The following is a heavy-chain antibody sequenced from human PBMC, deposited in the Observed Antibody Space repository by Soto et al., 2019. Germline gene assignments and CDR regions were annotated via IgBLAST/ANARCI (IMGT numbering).Heavy chain of an antibody. V-gene: IGHV3-30*18. Sequence: SWGSLRLSCTASGFTFINYGMHFFRHSPFKGLEWVAVISYDGKNKYYGDSVKGRFTISRDNSKNTLYLQMNSLRAEDTAVYYCAKDGNYGDYVSAMDVWGQGTMVTVSS. CDR2: ISYDGKNK. J-gene: IGHJ6*02. D-gene: IGHD4-17*01. CDR3: AKDGNYGDYVSAMDV. CDR1: GFTFINYG.